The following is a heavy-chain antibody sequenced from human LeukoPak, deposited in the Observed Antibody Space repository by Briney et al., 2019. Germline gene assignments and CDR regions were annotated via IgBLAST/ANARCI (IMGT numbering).Heavy chain of an antibody. D-gene: IGHD3-3*01. V-gene: IGHV4-61*01. CDR2: IYYSGST. J-gene: IGHJ3*02. CDR3: ARDIRRYDFWSGYHYAFDI. Sequence: SETLSLTCTVSGDSVSSGSYYWSWIRQPPGKGLEWIGYIYYSGSTNYNPSLKSRVTISVDTSKNQFSLKLSSVTAAGTAVYYCARDIRRYDFWSGYHYAFDIWGQGTMVTVSS. CDR1: GDSVSSGSYY.